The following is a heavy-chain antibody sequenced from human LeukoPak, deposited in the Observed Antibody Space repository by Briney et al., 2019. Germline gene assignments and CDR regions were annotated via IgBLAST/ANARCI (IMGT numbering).Heavy chain of an antibody. CDR3: ARGHYDILTGYYNPNWFDP. V-gene: IGHV4-59*01. CDR1: GGSISSYY. D-gene: IGHD3-9*01. J-gene: IGHJ5*02. CDR2: IYYSGST. Sequence: PSETLSLTCTVSGGSISSYYWSWIRQPPGKGLEWIGYIYYSGSTNYNPSLKSRVTISVDTSKNQFSLKLSSVTAADTAVYYCARGHYDILTGYYNPNWFDPWGQGTLVTVSS.